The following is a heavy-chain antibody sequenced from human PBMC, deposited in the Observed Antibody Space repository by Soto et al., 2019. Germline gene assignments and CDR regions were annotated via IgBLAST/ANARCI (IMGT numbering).Heavy chain of an antibody. J-gene: IGHJ3*02. CDR2: ISYDGSNK. Sequence: QVQLVESGGGVVQPGRSLRLSCAASGFTFSSYDMHWVRQAPGKGLEWVAVISYDGSNKYYADSVKGRFTISRDNSKNTLYLQMTSLRAEDTAVYSCAKDGPYVTTLGAFAIWGQGTMVTVSS. D-gene: IGHD3-10*02. CDR1: GFTFSSYD. V-gene: IGHV3-30*18. CDR3: AKDGPYVTTLGAFAI.